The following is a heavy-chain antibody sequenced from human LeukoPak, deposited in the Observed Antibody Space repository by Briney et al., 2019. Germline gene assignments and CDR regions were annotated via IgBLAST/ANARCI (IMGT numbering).Heavy chain of an antibody. Sequence: PGGSLRLSCAASGFTFSSYSMNWVRQAPGKGLEWVSSISSSSYIYYADSVKGRFTISRDNAKNSLYLQMNSLRAEDTAVYYCARDAPITGTPDYWGQGTLVTVSS. CDR2: ISSSSYI. D-gene: IGHD1-20*01. CDR1: GFTFSSYS. CDR3: ARDAPITGTPDY. J-gene: IGHJ4*02. V-gene: IGHV3-21*01.